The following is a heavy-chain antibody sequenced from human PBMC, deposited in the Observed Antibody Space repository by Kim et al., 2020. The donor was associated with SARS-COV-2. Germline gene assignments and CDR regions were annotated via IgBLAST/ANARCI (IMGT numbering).Heavy chain of an antibody. Sequence: SETLSLTCAVYGGSFSGYYWSWIRQPPGKGLEWIGEINHSGSTNYNASLKSRVTISVDTSKNQFALKLSSETAADTAVYYCARGRSDSSGYYKVYYFDYWGQGTLGNVTS. D-gene: IGHD3-22*01. CDR3: ARGRSDSSGYYKVYYFDY. J-gene: IGHJ4*02. V-gene: IGHV4-34*01. CDR2: INHSGST. CDR1: GGSFSGYY.